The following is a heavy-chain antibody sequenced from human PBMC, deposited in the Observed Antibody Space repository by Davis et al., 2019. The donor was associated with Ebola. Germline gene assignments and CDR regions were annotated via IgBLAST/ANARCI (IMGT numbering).Heavy chain of an antibody. D-gene: IGHD3-16*01. CDR1: GGSISSYY. V-gene: IGHV4-59*05. Sequence: MPSETLSLTCTVSGGSISSYYWSWIRQPPGKGLEWIGSIYYSGSTYYNPSLKSRVTISVDTSKNQISLKLSSVTAADTAVYYCARLMITFGGVHFDYWGQGTLVTVSS. CDR2: IYYSGST. J-gene: IGHJ4*02. CDR3: ARLMITFGGVHFDY.